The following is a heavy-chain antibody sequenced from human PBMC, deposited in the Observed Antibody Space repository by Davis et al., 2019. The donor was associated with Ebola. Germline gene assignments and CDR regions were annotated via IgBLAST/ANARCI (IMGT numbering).Heavy chain of an antibody. V-gene: IGHV3-43*02. CDR3: AKDMASYGDYVFIYYYYGMDV. J-gene: IGHJ6*02. CDR1: GFTFDDYA. CDR2: ISGDGGST. D-gene: IGHD4-17*01. Sequence: GGSLRLSCAASGFTFDDYAMHWVCQAPGKGLEWVSLISGDGGSTYYADSVKGRFTISRDNSKNSLYLQMNSLRTEDTALYYCAKDMASYGDYVFIYYYYGMDVWGQGTTVTVSS.